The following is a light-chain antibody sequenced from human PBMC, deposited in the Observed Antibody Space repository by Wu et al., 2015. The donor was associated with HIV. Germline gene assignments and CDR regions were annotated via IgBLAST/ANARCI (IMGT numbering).Light chain of an antibody. CDR1: QSVNTN. CDR2: AAS. CDR3: QQYGSSPLT. Sequence: EVEMTQSPVTLSASPGETVSLSCRASQSVNTNLAWYQQKLGQAPRLLIYAASTRATGIPTRFSGSGSETDFTLTISSLQSEDFAVYCCQQYGSSPLTFGPGTKVDIK. V-gene: IGKV3-15*01. J-gene: IGKJ3*01.